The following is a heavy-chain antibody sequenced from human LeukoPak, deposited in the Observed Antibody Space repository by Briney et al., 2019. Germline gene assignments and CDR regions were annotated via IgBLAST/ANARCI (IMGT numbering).Heavy chain of an antibody. CDR2: INPKSGVT. Sequence: ASVKVSCKASGYTFTDYYLHWVRQAPGQGLEWMGWINPKSGVTDSKMKFQGRVTLTRDTSITTAYMELISLTSDDVAVYYCARAGGYCGSTSCYSGYYYYFMDVWGKGTTVTVSS. CDR3: ARAGGYCGSTSCYSGYYYYFMDV. CDR1: GYTFTDYY. D-gene: IGHD2-2*01. J-gene: IGHJ6*03. V-gene: IGHV1-2*02.